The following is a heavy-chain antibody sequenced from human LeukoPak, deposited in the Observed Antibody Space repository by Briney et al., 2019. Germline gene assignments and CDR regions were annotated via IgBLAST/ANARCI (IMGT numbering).Heavy chain of an antibody. Sequence: ASVKVSCKASGYTFTGYYMHWVRQARGQGLEWMGWINPNSGGTNYAQKFQGRVTMTRDTSTSTAYMELRSLRSDDTAVYYCARDRDMFGSSPKGDYWGQGTVVTVSS. CDR3: ARDRDMFGSSPKGDY. D-gene: IGHD6-6*01. CDR1: GYTFTGYY. J-gene: IGHJ4*02. V-gene: IGHV1-2*02. CDR2: INPNSGGT.